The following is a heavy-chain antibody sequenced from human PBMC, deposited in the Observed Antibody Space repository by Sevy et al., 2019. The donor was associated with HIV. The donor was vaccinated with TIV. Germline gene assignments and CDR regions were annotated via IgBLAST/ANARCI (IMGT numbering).Heavy chain of an antibody. CDR2: ISYDGNIE. J-gene: IGHJ4*02. Sequence: GGSLRLSCAASGFTFSTHAMHWVRQAPGKGLEWVAIISYDGNIEYYPDSVKDRFTISRDDSKNTLYLQMNSLRSEDTALYYCARDLGYESTGYLPLFDNWGQGTLVTVSS. D-gene: IGHD3-22*01. CDR3: ARDLGYESTGYLPLFDN. CDR1: GFTFSTHA. V-gene: IGHV3-30-3*01.